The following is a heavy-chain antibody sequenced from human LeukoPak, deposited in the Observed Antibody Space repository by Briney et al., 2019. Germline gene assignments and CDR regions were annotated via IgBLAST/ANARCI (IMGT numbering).Heavy chain of an antibody. CDR1: GGTFSSYA. Sequence: GASVKVSCKASGGTFSSYAISWVRQAPGQGLEWMGRIIPIFGTANYAQKFQGRVTITADKSTSTAYMELSSLRSEDTAVYYCARVKGDYYDSSGYYYEDGYWGQGTLVTVSS. CDR2: IIPIFGTA. CDR3: ARVKGDYYDSSGYYYEDGY. D-gene: IGHD3-22*01. V-gene: IGHV1-69*06. J-gene: IGHJ4*02.